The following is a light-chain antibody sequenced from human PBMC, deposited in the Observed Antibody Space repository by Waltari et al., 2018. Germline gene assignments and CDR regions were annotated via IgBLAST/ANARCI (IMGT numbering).Light chain of an antibody. Sequence: SYVLTQPPSVSVAPGQTARVTCGGNNIGSKGVHWYQQRPGQAPILVLYDDSDRPSGIPDRFSGSNSGNTATLTISRVEAGDEADYYCQVWDGSTDVVFGGGTKLTVL. CDR1: NIGSKG. V-gene: IGLV3-21*02. J-gene: IGLJ2*01. CDR3: QVWDGSTDVV. CDR2: DDS.